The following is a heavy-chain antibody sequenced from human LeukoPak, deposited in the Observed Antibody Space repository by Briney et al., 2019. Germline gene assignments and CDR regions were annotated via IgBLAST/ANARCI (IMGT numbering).Heavy chain of an antibody. CDR2: ISWSSDFI. CDR3: ATDVRDEYSSGWYPIGY. D-gene: IGHD6-19*01. V-gene: IGHV3-9*01. CDR1: GFRFDDYA. J-gene: IGHJ4*02. Sequence: PGRSLRLSCAASGFRFDDYAMHWVRQAPGKGLEWISSISWSSDFINYADSVKGRFTISRDNAKNSLYLLMNSLRAEDTAVYYCATDVRDEYSSGWYPIGYWGQGTLVTVSS.